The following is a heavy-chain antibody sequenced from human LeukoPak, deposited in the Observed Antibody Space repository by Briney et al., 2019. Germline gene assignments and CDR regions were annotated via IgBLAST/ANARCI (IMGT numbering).Heavy chain of an antibody. Sequence: GASVKVSCKASGYTLTDHYMHWVRQAPGQGLEWMGWINPNSGGTNYAQKFQGRVTMTRDTSISTAYMELSRLRSDDTAVYYCARDLGYCSSTSCLVDYWGQGTLVTVSS. CDR3: ARDLGYCSSTSCLVDY. J-gene: IGHJ4*02. V-gene: IGHV1-2*02. D-gene: IGHD2-2*01. CDR1: GYTLTDHY. CDR2: INPNSGGT.